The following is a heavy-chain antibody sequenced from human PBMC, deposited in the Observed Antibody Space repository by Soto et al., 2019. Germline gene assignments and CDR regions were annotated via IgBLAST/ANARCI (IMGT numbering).Heavy chain of an antibody. V-gene: IGHV4-59*08. J-gene: IGHJ4*02. D-gene: IGHD5-18*01. CDR1: GGSISSYY. CDR3: ARSYGSCFGY. CDR2: IYYSGST. Sequence: PSETLSLTCPVSGGSISSYYWSWIRQPPGKGLEWIGYIYYSGSTNYNPSLKSRVTISVDTSKNQFSLKLSSVTAADTAVYYCARSYGSCFGYWGQGTLVTVSS.